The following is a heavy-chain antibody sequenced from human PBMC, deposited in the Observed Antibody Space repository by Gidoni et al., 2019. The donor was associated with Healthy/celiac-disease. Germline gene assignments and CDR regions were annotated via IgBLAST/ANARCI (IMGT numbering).Heavy chain of an antibody. V-gene: IGHV4-59*01. CDR3: ARVLAYSGSYDAFDI. Sequence: QVQLQESGPGLVKPSESLSLTCSVPGGSLSSYYWSWIRQPSGEGLAWIGYTYYSGNTNDNPSLKGRVTISVDTSKNQCSRKLSSVTAADTAVYYCARVLAYSGSYDAFDIWGQGTMVTVSS. D-gene: IGHD1-26*01. CDR1: GGSLSSYY. J-gene: IGHJ3*02. CDR2: TYYSGNT.